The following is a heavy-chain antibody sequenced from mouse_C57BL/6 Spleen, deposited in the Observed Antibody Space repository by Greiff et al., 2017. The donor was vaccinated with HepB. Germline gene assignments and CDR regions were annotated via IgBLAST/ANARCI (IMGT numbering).Heavy chain of an antibody. J-gene: IGHJ1*03. CDR1: YTFTDYYM. CDR2: YPGSGNTY. CDR3: RSNDYSYWYFDV. Sequence: VQLQQSGPELVKPGASVKMSCKASGYTFTDYYMHWVKQKPGKGLEWIGEIYPGSGNTYYNEKFKGKATLTADTSSSTAYMQLSSLTSEDSAVYFCARSNDYSYWYFDVWGTGTTVTVSS. V-gene: IGHV1-83*01. D-gene: IGHD2-4*01.